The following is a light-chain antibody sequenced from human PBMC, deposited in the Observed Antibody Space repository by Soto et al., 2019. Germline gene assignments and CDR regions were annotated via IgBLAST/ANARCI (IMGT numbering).Light chain of an antibody. J-gene: IGKJ1*01. CDR1: QSVSSY. V-gene: IGKV3-15*01. CDR3: QQYNNWART. Sequence: EIVLTQSPATLSLSPGERATLSCRASQSVSSYLAWYQQKPGQAPRLLMYGASTRATGIPARFSGSGSGTEFTLTISSLQSADFAVYFCQQYNNWARTFGQGTKVDI. CDR2: GAS.